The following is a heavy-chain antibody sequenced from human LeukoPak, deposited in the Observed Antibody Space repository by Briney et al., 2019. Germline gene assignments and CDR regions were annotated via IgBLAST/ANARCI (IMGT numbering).Heavy chain of an antibody. Sequence: GESLRLSCAASGFTFSSHAMTWVRHAPGKGLEWGSSITGSGGSTFYAASVKGRFTISRDNSKNTLYLQMNNLRAEDTAVYYCAKLGISDGIDYWGQGTLVTVSS. CDR1: GFTFSSHA. CDR2: ITGSGGST. V-gene: IGHV3-23*01. CDR3: AKLGISDGIDY. J-gene: IGHJ4*02. D-gene: IGHD3-16*01.